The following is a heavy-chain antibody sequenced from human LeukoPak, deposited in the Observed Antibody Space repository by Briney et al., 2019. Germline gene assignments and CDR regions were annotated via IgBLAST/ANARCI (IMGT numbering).Heavy chain of an antibody. CDR1: GFTVSSNY. D-gene: IGHD1-1*01. CDR2: IYSGGST. CDR3: ARETTGAYNWFDP. Sequence: GGSLRLSCAASGFTVSSNYMSWVRQAPGKGLEWVSVIYSGGSTYYADSVEGRFTISRDNSKNTLYLQMNSLRAEDTVVYYCARETTGAYNWFDPWGQGTLVTVSS. V-gene: IGHV3-53*01. J-gene: IGHJ5*02.